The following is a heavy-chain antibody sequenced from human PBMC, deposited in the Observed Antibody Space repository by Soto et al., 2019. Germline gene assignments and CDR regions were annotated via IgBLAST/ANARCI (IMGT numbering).Heavy chain of an antibody. D-gene: IGHD3-10*01. J-gene: IGHJ4*02. CDR3: AHTPSMVRGVTS. V-gene: IGHV2-5*02. CDR2: IYWDDDK. CDR1: GFSLSTSGVG. Sequence: QITLKESGPPLVKPTQTLTLTCTFSGFSLSTSGVGVGWIRQPPGKALEWLALIYWDDDKRYSPSLKSRLTITKDTPQHQVVLTMTNMDPVDTATYYCAHTPSMVRGVTSWGQGTLVTVSS.